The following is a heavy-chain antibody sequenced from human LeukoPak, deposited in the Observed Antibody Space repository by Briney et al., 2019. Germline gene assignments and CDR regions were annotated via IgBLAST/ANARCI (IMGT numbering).Heavy chain of an antibody. J-gene: IGHJ6*03. D-gene: IGHD6-13*01. CDR3: GRDRGAAAGTLSYYYYYMDV. V-gene: IGHV1-2*02. Sequence: ASVKVSCKASGYTFTGYYMQWVRQTPRQGLEWMGWINPNSGGTKYAQKFQGMVAMTRNTSISTAYMELSRLRSDDSDVYYCGRDRGAAAGTLSYYYYYMDVWGKGTTVTVSS. CDR1: GYTFTGYY. CDR2: INPNSGGT.